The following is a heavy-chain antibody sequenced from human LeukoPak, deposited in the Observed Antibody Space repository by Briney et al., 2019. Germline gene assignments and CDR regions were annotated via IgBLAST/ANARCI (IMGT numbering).Heavy chain of an antibody. CDR2: ISKSSTYI. D-gene: IGHD3-10*01. J-gene: IGHJ5*02. CDR3: ARGVDYYGSGSGNWFDP. V-gene: IGHV3-21*01. CDR1: GFTFSSYW. Sequence: PGGSLRLSCAASGFTFSSYWMNWVRQAPGKGLEWVSSISKSSTYIYYADSVKGRFTISRDNAKNSLYLQMNSLRVEDTAVYYCARGVDYYGSGSGNWFDPWGQGTLVTVSS.